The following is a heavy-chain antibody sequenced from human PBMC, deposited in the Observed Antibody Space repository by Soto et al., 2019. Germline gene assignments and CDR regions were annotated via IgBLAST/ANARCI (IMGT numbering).Heavy chain of an antibody. Sequence: QVQLVESGGGVVQPGRSLRLSCAASGFTFSSYAMHWVRQAPGKGLEWVAVISYDGSNKYYADSVKGRFTISRDNSKNTLYLQMNSLRAEDTAVYYCAKGGFPGVPGTHNWGQGTLVTVSS. J-gene: IGHJ4*02. CDR1: GFTFSSYA. CDR3: AKGGFPGVPGTHN. CDR2: ISYDGSNK. V-gene: IGHV3-30-3*01. D-gene: IGHD1-1*01.